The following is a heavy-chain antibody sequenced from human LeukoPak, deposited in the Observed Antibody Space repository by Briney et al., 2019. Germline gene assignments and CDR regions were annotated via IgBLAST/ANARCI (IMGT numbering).Heavy chain of an antibody. D-gene: IGHD6-19*01. Sequence: GESLKISCKGSGYSFTSYWIGWVRQMPGKGLEWMGIIYSGDSDTRYSPSFQGQVTISADKSISTAYLQWSSLKASDTAIYYCARYSVVAGTHAFDIWGQGTMVTVSS. CDR2: IYSGDSDT. CDR3: ARYSVVAGTHAFDI. V-gene: IGHV5-51*01. J-gene: IGHJ3*02. CDR1: GYSFTSYW.